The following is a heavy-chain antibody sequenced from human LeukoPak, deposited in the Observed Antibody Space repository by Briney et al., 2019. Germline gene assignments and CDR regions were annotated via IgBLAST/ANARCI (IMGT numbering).Heavy chain of an antibody. Sequence: GGSLRLSCAASGFTFSSYSMNWVRQAPGKGLDLVSSISSSSSYIYYADSVKGRFTISRDNAKNSLYLQMNSLRAEDTAVYYCARDPFPYYDFWSGYWKGYYYYMDVWGKGTTVTVSS. CDR1: GFTFSSYS. D-gene: IGHD3-3*01. CDR3: ARDPFPYYDFWSGYWKGYYYYMDV. J-gene: IGHJ6*03. CDR2: ISSSSSYI. V-gene: IGHV3-21*01.